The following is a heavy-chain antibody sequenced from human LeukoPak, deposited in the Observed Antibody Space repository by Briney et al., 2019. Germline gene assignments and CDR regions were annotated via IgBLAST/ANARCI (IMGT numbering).Heavy chain of an antibody. CDR2: ISYDGSNK. J-gene: IGHJ4*02. CDR3: VKDVAVVTPLYYFDY. Sequence: PGGSLRLSCAASGFTFSSYAMHWVRQAPGKGLEWVAVISYDGSNKYYADSVKGRFTISRDNSKNTLYLQMGSLRPEDTAVYYCVKDVAVVTPLYYFDYWGQGTLVTVSS. D-gene: IGHD4-23*01. CDR1: GFTFSSYA. V-gene: IGHV3-30*14.